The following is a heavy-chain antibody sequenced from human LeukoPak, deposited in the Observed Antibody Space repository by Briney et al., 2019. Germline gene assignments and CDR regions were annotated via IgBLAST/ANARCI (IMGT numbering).Heavy chain of an antibody. D-gene: IGHD1-7*01. CDR1: GDSISSTTSY. J-gene: IGHJ4*02. V-gene: IGHV4-39*01. Sequence: SETLSLTCTVSGDSISSTTSYWGWIRQPPGKGLEWIGNIYYRGSTYNNPSLKSRVTISVDTSNNQFSLKLSSVTAADTAVYYCARRGITGTKVEYWGQGTLVTVSS. CDR2: IYYRGST. CDR3: ARRGITGTKVEY.